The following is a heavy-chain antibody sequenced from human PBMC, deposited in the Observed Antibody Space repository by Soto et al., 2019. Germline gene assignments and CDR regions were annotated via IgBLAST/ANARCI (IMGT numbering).Heavy chain of an antibody. CDR2: IKQDGRDK. J-gene: IGHJ3*01. CDR1: GFTLSRHY. V-gene: IGHV3-7*04. Sequence: GGSLRLSCAGSGFTLSRHYISWVRQAPGKGLEWVANIKQDGRDKYYVDSVRGRFTISRDNAKNSVYLQMNTLRAEDTAVYYCARESRVGSTDDAFDVWGQGTMVTVSS. D-gene: IGHD1-26*01. CDR3: ARESRVGSTDDAFDV.